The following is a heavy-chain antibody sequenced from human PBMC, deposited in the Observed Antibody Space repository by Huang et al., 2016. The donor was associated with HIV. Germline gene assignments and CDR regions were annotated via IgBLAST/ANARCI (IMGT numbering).Heavy chain of an antibody. CDR3: ATKTAAMDI. D-gene: IGHD1-7*01. J-gene: IGHJ6*02. V-gene: IGHV3-7*01. Sequence: VESGGRLVQPGGSIRLSCVGSTFTFGAYWMSWVSQSPGKGLEWVANIKKDESEKYYVESVKGRFNISRDNAKKVLFLEMNNVRVEDTATYYCATKTAAMDIWGQGTTVTVS. CDR2: IKKDESEK. CDR1: TFTFGAYW.